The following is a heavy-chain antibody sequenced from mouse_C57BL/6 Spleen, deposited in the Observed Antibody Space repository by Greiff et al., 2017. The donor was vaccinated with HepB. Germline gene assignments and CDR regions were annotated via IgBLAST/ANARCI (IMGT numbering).Heavy chain of an antibody. Sequence: QVQLQQSGAELVKPGASVKISCKASGYAFSSYWMNWVKQRPGKGLEWIGQIYPGDGDTNYNGKFKGKATLTADKSSSTAYMQLSSLTSEDSAVYFCARREGYGSPFGYWGQGTTLTVSS. V-gene: IGHV1-80*01. CDR2: IYPGDGDT. CDR1: GYAFSSYW. J-gene: IGHJ2*01. D-gene: IGHD1-1*01. CDR3: ARREGYGSPFGY.